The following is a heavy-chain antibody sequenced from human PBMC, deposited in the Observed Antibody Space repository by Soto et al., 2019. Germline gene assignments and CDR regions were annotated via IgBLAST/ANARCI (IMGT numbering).Heavy chain of an antibody. J-gene: IGHJ6*02. V-gene: IGHV4-31*03. CDR2: IYYSGST. Sequence: SETLSLSCTVSGGSISSGGYYWSWIRQHPGKGLEWIGYIYYSGSTYYNPSLKSRVTISVDTSKNQFSLKLSSVTAADTAVYYCARAPYYYDSSGYYGEYYGMDVCGQGTTVTVSS. D-gene: IGHD3-22*01. CDR3: ARAPYYYDSSGYYGEYYGMDV. CDR1: GGSISSGGYY.